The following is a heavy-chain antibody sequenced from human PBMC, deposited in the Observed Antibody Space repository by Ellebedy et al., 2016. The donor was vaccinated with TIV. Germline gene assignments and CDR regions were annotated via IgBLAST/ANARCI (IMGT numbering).Heavy chain of an antibody. Sequence: AASVKVSCKASGGTFSISAISWVRQAPGQGLEWMGGIIPIFDTTNYAQKFQGRVTITADESTSTAYMELSSLRSEDTAVYYCARRGSTGFNFWGQGTLVIVSS. CDR1: GGTFSISA. CDR2: IIPIFDTT. V-gene: IGHV1-69*13. D-gene: IGHD2-8*02. J-gene: IGHJ4*02. CDR3: ARRGSTGFNF.